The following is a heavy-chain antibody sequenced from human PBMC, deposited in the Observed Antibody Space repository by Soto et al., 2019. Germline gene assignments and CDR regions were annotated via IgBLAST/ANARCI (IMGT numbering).Heavy chain of an antibody. CDR3: ARGVGFCSRPSCRGSNWFDP. J-gene: IGHJ5*02. D-gene: IGHD2-15*01. CDR1: GGSLSSGDYY. V-gene: IGHV4-30-4*01. CDR2: MFYVGAN. Sequence: QVQLQESGPGLVEPSQTLSLTSSVSGGSLSSGDYYWSLIRQPPGKGLEWLGYMFYVGANYYNPSLKGRVTISVDTSKNQCSLKLSSVTAADTAVYHCARGVGFCSRPSCRGSNWFDPWGQGTLVTVTS.